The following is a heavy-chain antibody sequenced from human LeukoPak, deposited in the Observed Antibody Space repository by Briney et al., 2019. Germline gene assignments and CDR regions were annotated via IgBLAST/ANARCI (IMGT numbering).Heavy chain of an antibody. J-gene: IGHJ4*02. Sequence: SSETLSLTCTVSGGSINSYYWSWIRQPAGKGLEWIGRIYTTGSTNYNPSLKSRVTMSVDTSKNQISLKLSSVTAADTAVYYCARVGYSGPDYWGQGTLVTVSS. V-gene: IGHV4-4*07. CDR1: GGSINSYY. CDR2: IYTTGST. CDR3: ARVGYSGPDY. D-gene: IGHD1-26*01.